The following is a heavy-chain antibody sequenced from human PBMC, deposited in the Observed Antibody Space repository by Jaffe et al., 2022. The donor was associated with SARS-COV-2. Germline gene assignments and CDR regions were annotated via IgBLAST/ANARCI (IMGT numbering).Heavy chain of an antibody. V-gene: IGHV4-61*02. J-gene: IGHJ4*02. Sequence: QVQLQESGPGLVKPSQTLSLTCTVSGGSISSGSYYWSWIRQPAGKGLEWIGRIYTSGSTNYNPSLKSRVTISVDTSKNQFSLKLSSVTAADTAVYYCARERGWELLRWFDYWGQGTLVTVSS. D-gene: IGHD1-26*01. CDR3: ARERGWELLRWFDY. CDR1: GGSISSGSYY. CDR2: IYTSGST.